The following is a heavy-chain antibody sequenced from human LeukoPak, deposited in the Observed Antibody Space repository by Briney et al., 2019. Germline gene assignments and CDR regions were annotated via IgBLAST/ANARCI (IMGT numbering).Heavy chain of an antibody. V-gene: IGHV3-23*01. CDR2: ISGGGGST. D-gene: IGHD1-26*01. Sequence: GGSLRPSCAASGFTFTSYSMNWVRQAPGKGLEWVSTISGGGGSTYYADSVKGRFTISRDNSKNTLYLQVNSPRAEDTAVYYCAKGGKWDVTPFDYWGQGTLVTVSS. CDR1: GFTFTSYS. J-gene: IGHJ4*02. CDR3: AKGGKWDVTPFDY.